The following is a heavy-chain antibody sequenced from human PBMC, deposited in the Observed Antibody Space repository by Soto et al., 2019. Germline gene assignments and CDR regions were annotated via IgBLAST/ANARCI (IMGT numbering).Heavy chain of an antibody. CDR2: IYVDGST. J-gene: IGHJ5*02. CDR3: AASSRGGTWFDP. V-gene: IGHV4-31*09. Sequence: SETLSLTCTVSGGSISSGGNYWTWIRQHPGKGLEWIGYIYVDGSTLYNPSLKSRVTILVDRSMNQFSLKLGSVTAADTAVYYCAASSRGGTWFDPWGLGTLVTVSS. D-gene: IGHD3-16*01. CDR1: GGSISSGGNY.